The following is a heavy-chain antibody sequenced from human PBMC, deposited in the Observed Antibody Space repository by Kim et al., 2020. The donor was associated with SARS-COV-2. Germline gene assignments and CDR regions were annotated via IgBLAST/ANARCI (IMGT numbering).Heavy chain of an antibody. D-gene: IGHD6-25*01. CDR2: ISRSSGYI. Sequence: GGSLRLSCVASGLTFSTCDRKWVRQAPGKGLEWVSHISRSSGYIYYADSVTGRFTISRDNASNSLSLQMDSLRVEDTAVYYCVRDAGEAAGWSGMDVRGQGTTVSVSS. CDR1: GLTFSTCD. V-gene: IGHV3-21*01. J-gene: IGHJ6*02. CDR3: VRDAGEAAGWSGMDV.